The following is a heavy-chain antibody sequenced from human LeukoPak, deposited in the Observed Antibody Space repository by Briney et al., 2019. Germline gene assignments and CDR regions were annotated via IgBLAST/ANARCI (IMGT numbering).Heavy chain of an antibody. CDR1: GYSISSGYY. CDR2: IYHSGST. V-gene: IGHV4-38-2*02. D-gene: IGHD3-9*01. CDR3: ARAPLRYFDWPPHDAFDI. J-gene: IGHJ3*02. Sequence: SETLSLTCTVSGYSISSGYYWGWIRQPPGKGLEWIGSIYHSGSTYYNPSLKSRVTISVDTSKNQFSLKLSSVTAADTAVYYCARAPLRYFDWPPHDAFDIWGQGTMVTVSS.